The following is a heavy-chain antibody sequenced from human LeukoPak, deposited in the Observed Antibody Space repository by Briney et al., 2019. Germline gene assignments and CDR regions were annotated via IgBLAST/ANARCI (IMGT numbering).Heavy chain of an antibody. Sequence: SETLSLTCTVPGGSISSYYWSWIRQPAGKGLEWIGRIYTSGSTNYNPSLKSRVTMSVDTSKNQFSLKLSSVTAADTAVYYCARARWSWARGGYYYYMDVWGKGTTVTVSS. D-gene: IGHD2-21*01. V-gene: IGHV4-4*07. CDR2: IYTSGST. J-gene: IGHJ6*03. CDR1: GGSISSYY. CDR3: ARARWSWARGGYYYYMDV.